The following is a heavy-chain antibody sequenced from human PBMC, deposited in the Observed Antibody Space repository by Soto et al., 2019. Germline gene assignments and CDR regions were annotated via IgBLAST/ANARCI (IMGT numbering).Heavy chain of an antibody. CDR3: ARDPNGGNVLYYGMDV. Sequence: SETLSLTCTVSGGSISSGSYDWSWIRQHPGKALEWIGFIYYSGNTYYHPSLQSRITISIDTSKNQFSLKLSSVTAADTAVYYCARDPNGGNVLYYGMDVWGQGTTVTVSS. D-gene: IGHD2-8*01. CDR1: GGSISSGSYD. CDR2: IYYSGNT. J-gene: IGHJ6*02. V-gene: IGHV4-31*03.